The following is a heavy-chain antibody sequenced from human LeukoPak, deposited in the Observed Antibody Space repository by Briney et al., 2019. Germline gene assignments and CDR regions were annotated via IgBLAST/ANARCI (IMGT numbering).Heavy chain of an antibody. V-gene: IGHV1-3*01. CDR3: ARGAPIRVAVAATFDP. CDR2: INAANGNT. D-gene: IGHD6-19*01. J-gene: IGHJ5*02. CDR1: GFTFTTYT. Sequence: ASVKVSCKTSGFTFTTYTMHWVRQAPGRRLEWMGWINAANGNTQYSQKFQGRVTITRDTSASTAYMELSSLRSEDTAVYYCARGAPIRVAVAATFDPWGQGTLVTVPS.